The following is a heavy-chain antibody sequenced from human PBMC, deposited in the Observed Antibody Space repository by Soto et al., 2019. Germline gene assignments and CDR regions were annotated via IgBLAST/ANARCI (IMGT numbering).Heavy chain of an antibody. CDR1: GFTFSSYA. CDR2: ISYDGSNK. Sequence: QVQLVESGGGVVQPGRSLRLSCAASGFTFSSYAMHWVRQAPGKGLEWVAVISYDGSNKYYADSVKGRFTISRDNSKNTLYLQMNSLRAEDTAVYYCAREVEMATMGDYWGQGTLVTVSS. J-gene: IGHJ4*02. V-gene: IGHV3-30-3*01. D-gene: IGHD5-12*01. CDR3: AREVEMATMGDY.